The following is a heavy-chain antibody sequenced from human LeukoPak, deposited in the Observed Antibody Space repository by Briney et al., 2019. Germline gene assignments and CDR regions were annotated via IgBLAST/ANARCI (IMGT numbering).Heavy chain of an antibody. V-gene: IGHV4-39*01. Sequence: PLETLSLTCTVSGGSISSSTYYWAWIRQSPGKGLEWIGSITYSGSTYYNPSLESRVTISVDTSKNQFSLRLISVTAVDTAVYYCARQGVGATDCWGQGTLVTVSS. CDR3: ARQGVGATDC. CDR1: GGSISSSTYY. J-gene: IGHJ4*02. D-gene: IGHD1-26*01. CDR2: ITYSGST.